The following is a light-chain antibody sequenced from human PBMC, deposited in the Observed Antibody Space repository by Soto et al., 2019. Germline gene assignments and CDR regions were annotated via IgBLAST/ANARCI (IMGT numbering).Light chain of an antibody. CDR1: QSISTW. CDR2: KAS. J-gene: IGKJ2*01. V-gene: IGKV1-5*03. CDR3: QQYNAYSIYT. Sequence: DIQMTQSPSTLSASVGDRVTITCRASQSISTWLAWYQQKPGKAPNLLIYKASSLGSGVPSRFSGSGSGTEFTLTISSLQPDDFATYYCQQYNAYSIYTFGQGTKLEI.